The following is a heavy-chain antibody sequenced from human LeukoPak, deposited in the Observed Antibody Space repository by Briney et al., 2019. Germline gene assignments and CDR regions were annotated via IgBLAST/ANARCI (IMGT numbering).Heavy chain of an antibody. CDR3: AKVLGLGYCSGGSCYSGFDY. Sequence: HPGGSLRLSRAASGFTFSSYAMSWVRQAPGKGLEWVSAISGSGGSTYYADSVKGRFTISRDNSKNTLYLQMNSLRAEDTAVYYCAKVLGLGYCSGGSCYSGFDYWGQGTLVTVSS. CDR1: GFTFSSYA. J-gene: IGHJ4*02. CDR2: ISGSGGST. D-gene: IGHD2-15*01. V-gene: IGHV3-23*01.